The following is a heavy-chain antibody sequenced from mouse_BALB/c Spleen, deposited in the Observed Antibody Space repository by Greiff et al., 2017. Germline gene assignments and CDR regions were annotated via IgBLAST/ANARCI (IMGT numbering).Heavy chain of an antibody. CDR2: ISYSGST. J-gene: IGHJ3*01. D-gene: IGHD2-2*01. V-gene: IGHV3-8*02. Sequence: VQLKESGPSLVKPSQTLSLTCSVTGDSITSGYWNWIRKFPGNKLEYMGYISYSGSTYYNPSLKSRISITRDTSKNQYYLQLNSVTTEDTATYYCASGGWVRQTWFAYWGQGTLVTVSA. CDR1: GDSITSGY. CDR3: ASGGWVRQTWFAY.